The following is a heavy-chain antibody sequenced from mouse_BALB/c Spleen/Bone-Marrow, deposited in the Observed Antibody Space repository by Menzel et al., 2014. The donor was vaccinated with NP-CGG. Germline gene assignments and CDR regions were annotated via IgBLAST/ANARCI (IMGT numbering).Heavy chain of an antibody. CDR2: IRNSANGYTT. V-gene: IGHV7-3*02. D-gene: IGHD2-4*01. J-gene: IGHJ4*01. Sequence: EVQLQQSGGGLEQPGGSLRLSCATSGYTFTEYYMNWVRQPPGKVLEWLGFIRNSANGYTTELSASVKGRFTISRDNNQTILYLQINTLRTADGAAFYCGRKGDYSDNAMDYWGQGTAVTVSS. CDR1: GYTFTEYY. CDR3: GRKGDYSDNAMDY.